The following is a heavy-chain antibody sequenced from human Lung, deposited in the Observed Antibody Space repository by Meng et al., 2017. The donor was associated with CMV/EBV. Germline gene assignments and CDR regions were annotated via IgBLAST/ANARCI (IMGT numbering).Heavy chain of an antibody. CDR2: IYYSGST. Sequence: SXTXSLXCTVSGGSISSSSYYWGWIRQPPGKGLEWIGSIYYSGSTYYNPSLKSRVTISVETSKNQFSLKLSYVTAADTAVYYCAKQSIAARSDYWGQGTRVTVSS. CDR1: GGSISSSSYY. CDR3: AKQSIAARSDY. D-gene: IGHD6-6*01. J-gene: IGHJ4*02. V-gene: IGHV4-39*01.